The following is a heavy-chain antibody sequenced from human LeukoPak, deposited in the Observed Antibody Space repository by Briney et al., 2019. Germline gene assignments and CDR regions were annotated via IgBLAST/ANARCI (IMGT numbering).Heavy chain of an antibody. CDR1: GFTFSSYS. Sequence: GGSLRLSCAASGFTFSSYSMNWVRQAPGKGLEWVSSISSSSSYIYYADSVKGRFTISRDNAKNSLYLQMNSLRAEDTAVYYCTRHPPLKYSSSSNYYMDVWGKGTTVTVSS. J-gene: IGHJ6*03. D-gene: IGHD6-6*01. V-gene: IGHV3-21*01. CDR3: TRHPPLKYSSSSNYYMDV. CDR2: ISSSSSYI.